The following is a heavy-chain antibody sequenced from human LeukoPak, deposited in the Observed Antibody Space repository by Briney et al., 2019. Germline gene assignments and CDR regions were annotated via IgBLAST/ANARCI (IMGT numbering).Heavy chain of an antibody. CDR3: ARAWERTFDI. CDR1: GFTFSSYA. CDR2: IKQDGSEK. Sequence: PGGSLRLSCAASGFTFSSYAMSWVRQAPGIGLEWVANIKQDGSEKYYVDSVKGRFTISRDNAKNSLSLQMNSLRAEDTAVYYCARAWERTFDIWGQGTMVTVSS. D-gene: IGHD1-26*01. V-gene: IGHV3-7*04. J-gene: IGHJ3*02.